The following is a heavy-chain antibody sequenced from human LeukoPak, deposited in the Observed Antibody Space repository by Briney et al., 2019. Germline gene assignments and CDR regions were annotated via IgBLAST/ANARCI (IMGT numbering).Heavy chain of an antibody. Sequence: ASVKVSCKASGYTFTSYGISWVRQAPGQGLEWMGWINPNSGGTNYAQKFQGRVTMTRDTSISTAYMELSRLRSDDTAVYYCARESENRHRGFSMVVSSEPDAFDIWGQGTMVTVSS. CDR3: ARESENRHRGFSMVVSSEPDAFDI. J-gene: IGHJ3*02. CDR2: INPNSGGT. V-gene: IGHV1-2*02. D-gene: IGHD3-22*01. CDR1: GYTFTSYG.